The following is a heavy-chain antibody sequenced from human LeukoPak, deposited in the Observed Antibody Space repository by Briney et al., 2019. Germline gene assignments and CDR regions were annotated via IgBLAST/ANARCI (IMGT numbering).Heavy chain of an antibody. J-gene: IGHJ4*02. CDR1: GYTFTSYA. Sequence: GASVKVSCKASGYTFTSYAMHWVRQAPGQRLEWMGWINAGNGNTKYSQEFQGRVTITRDTSASTAYMELSSLRSEDMAVYYCARQGYSGHSQGAADYWGQGTLVTVSS. V-gene: IGHV1-3*03. CDR3: ARQGYSGHSQGAADY. CDR2: INAGNGNT. D-gene: IGHD4-23*01.